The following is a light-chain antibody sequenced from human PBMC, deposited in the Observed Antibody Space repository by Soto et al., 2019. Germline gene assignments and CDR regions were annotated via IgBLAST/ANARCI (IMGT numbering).Light chain of an antibody. Sequence: QSVLTQPPSASGTPGQRVTISCSGSSSNIGSNTVNWYQQLPGTAPKLLIYGDTHRPSGVPDRFSGSKSATSASLVITGLQAEDEADYYCQSYDTSLRGWLFGGGTKLTVL. V-gene: IGLV1-44*01. CDR2: GDT. CDR3: QSYDTSLRGWL. CDR1: SSNIGSNT. J-gene: IGLJ3*02.